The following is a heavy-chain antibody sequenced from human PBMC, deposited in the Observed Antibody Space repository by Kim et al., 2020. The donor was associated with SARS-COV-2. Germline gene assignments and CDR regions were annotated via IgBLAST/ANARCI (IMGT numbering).Heavy chain of an antibody. D-gene: IGHD3-10*01. V-gene: IGHV4-59*13. J-gene: IGHJ6*02. CDR1: GGSISSYY. CDR2: IYYSGST. Sequence: SETLSLTCTVSGGSISSYYWSWIRQPPGKGLEWIGYIYYSGSTNYNPSLKSRVTISVDTSKNQFSLKLSSVTAADTAVYYCAREGGPYGSGTYYYGMDVWGQGTTVTVSS. CDR3: AREGGPYGSGTYYYGMDV.